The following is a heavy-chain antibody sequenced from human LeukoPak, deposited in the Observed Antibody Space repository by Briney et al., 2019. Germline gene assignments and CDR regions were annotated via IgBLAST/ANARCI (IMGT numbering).Heavy chain of an antibody. CDR2: IWYDGSNK. Sequence: GGSLRLSCAASGSTFSSYGMHWVRQAPGKGLEWVAVIWYDGSNKYYADSVKGRFTISRDNSKNTLYLQMNSLRAEDTAVYYCAKMGPYYYDSSGYWNYYYYYMDVWGKGTTVTVSS. CDR3: AKMGPYYYDSSGYWNYYYYYMDV. D-gene: IGHD3-22*01. V-gene: IGHV3-33*06. J-gene: IGHJ6*03. CDR1: GSTFSSYG.